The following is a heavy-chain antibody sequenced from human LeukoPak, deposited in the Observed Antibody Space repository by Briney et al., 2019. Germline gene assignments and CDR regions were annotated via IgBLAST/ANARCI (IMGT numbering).Heavy chain of an antibody. D-gene: IGHD3-10*01. CDR2: ISGSGGST. J-gene: IGHJ4*02. CDR3: AKDLVRGVIRFPFDY. CDR1: GFTFSSYA. Sequence: GGSLRLSCAASGFTFSSYAMSWVRQAPGKGLEWVSAISGSGGSTYYADSVKGRFTISRDNSKNTLYLQMNSLRAEDTAVYYCAKDLVRGVIRFPFDYWGQGTLVTVSS. V-gene: IGHV3-23*01.